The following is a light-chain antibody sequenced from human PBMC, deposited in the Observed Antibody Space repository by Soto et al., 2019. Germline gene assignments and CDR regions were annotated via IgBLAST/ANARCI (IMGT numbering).Light chain of an antibody. CDR1: QSVTSNY. CDR3: QQYATSRT. V-gene: IGKV3-20*01. Sequence: EIVLTQSPGTLSLSPGERATLSCRASQSVTSNYLAWYQQKPGQAPRLLIYCASSRATGIPDRFSGSGSGTDFTLSITRLEPEDFAVYYCQQYATSRTFGQGTKVEIK. J-gene: IGKJ1*01. CDR2: CAS.